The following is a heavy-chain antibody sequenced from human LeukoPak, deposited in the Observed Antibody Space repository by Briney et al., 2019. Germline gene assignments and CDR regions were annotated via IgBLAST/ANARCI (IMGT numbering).Heavy chain of an antibody. CDR3: AKGESSGNYYSGYDY. J-gene: IGHJ4*02. CDR2: INGRGGST. D-gene: IGHD1-26*01. CDR1: GFTFSNYA. V-gene: IGHV3-23*01. Sequence: GGSLRLSCADSGFTFSNYAMSWVRQAPGKGLEWVSAINGRGGSTFYADSVKGRFTISRDNSKNTLYLQMNSLRVEDTAVYYCAKGESSGNYYSGYDYWGQGTLVTVSS.